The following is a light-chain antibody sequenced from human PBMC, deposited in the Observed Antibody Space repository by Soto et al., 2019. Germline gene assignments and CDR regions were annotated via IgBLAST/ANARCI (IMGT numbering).Light chain of an antibody. J-gene: IGKJ2*01. Sequence: DIQMTQSPSSLSASLGDRVPITCRATQSISNSLSWYQQKPGRAPKFLIYAASSLQSGVPSRFSGSGSGTDFTLTISSLQPEDFATYYCQQSYSIPYTFGQGTKLEIK. CDR3: QQSYSIPYT. V-gene: IGKV1-39*01. CDR2: AAS. CDR1: QSISNS.